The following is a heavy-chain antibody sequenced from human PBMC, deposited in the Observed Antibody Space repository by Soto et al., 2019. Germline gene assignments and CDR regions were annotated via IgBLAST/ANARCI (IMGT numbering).Heavy chain of an antibody. V-gene: IGHV3-23*01. CDR2: ISGSGGST. J-gene: IGHJ4*02. D-gene: IGHD3-10*01. CDR3: AKDLGGGFGELLA. CDR1: GFTLSSYA. Sequence: EVQLLESGGGLVQPGGSLRLSCAASGFTLSSYAMSWVRRAPGKGLEWVQVISGSGGSTYYADSGKGRFTISRDNSKNPLHLQMTGRRAEDTAVYYCAKDLGGGFGELLAWGQGTLVTVSS.